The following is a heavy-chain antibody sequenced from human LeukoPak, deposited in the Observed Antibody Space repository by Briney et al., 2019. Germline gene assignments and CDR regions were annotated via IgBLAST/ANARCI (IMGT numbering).Heavy chain of an antibody. D-gene: IGHD3/OR15-3a*01. CDR1: GFTFSRNV. CDR2: ISYDGNNK. V-gene: IGHV3-30*01. CDR3: AKGGIPTGPYYYFYYMDV. J-gene: IGHJ6*03. Sequence: GRSLRLSCVASGFTFSRNVLHWVRQAPGKGLEWVATISYDGNNKFHADSVKGRFTISRDNSRNTVYLQMDSLRPEDAAVYHCAKGGIPTGPYYYFYYMDVWGNGTTVTVSS.